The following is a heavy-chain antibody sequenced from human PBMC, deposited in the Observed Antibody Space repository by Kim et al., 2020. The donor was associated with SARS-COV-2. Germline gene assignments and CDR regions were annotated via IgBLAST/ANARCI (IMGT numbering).Heavy chain of an antibody. CDR3: ARAVTFGGVIGY. V-gene: IGHV4-4*02. D-gene: IGHD3-16*02. Sequence: YTPSLKSRVTISVDKSKNQCSLKLSSVTAADTAVYYCARAVTFGGVIGYWGQGTLVTVSS. J-gene: IGHJ4*02.